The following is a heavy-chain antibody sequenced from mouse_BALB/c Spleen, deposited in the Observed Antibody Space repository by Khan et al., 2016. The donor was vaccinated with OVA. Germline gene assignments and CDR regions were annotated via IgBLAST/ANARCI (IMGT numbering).Heavy chain of an antibody. D-gene: IGHD1-1*02. CDR1: GFTFSTYG. CDR3: TRLAYYYNSEGFAY. Sequence: DVMLVESGGDLVKPGGSLKLSCAASGFTFSTYGMSWVRQTPDKRLEWVAGISTGGSYTYYPDSVKGRFTISRDNAKNTLYLQMSSLKSEETAMYYCTRLAYYYNSEGFAYWGQGTLVSVSA. J-gene: IGHJ3*01. V-gene: IGHV5-6*02. CDR2: ISTGGSYT.